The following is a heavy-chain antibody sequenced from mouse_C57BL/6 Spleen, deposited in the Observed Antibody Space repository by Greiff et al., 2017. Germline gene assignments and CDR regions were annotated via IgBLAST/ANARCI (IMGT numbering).Heavy chain of an antibody. D-gene: IGHD1-1*01. V-gene: IGHV1-82*01. CDR1: GYAFSSSW. CDR2: LYPGDGDT. Sequence: QVQLQQSGPELVKPGASVKISCKASGYAFSSSWMNWVKQRPGQGLEWIGRLYPGDGDTTYHGQFKGKATLTADKSSSTAYMQLSSLTSEDSAVYFCARDNYGSSWCAYWGQGTLVTVSA. J-gene: IGHJ3*01. CDR3: ARDNYGSSWCAY.